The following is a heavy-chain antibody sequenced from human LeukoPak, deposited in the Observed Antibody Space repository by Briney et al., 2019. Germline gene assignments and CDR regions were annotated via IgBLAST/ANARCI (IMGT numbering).Heavy chain of an antibody. CDR3: ARRSRGVYALDAFDI. CDR1: GGSISSYY. J-gene: IGHJ3*02. CDR2: IYYSGST. Sequence: PSETLSLTCTVSGGSISSYYWSWIRQPPGKGLEWIGYIYYSGSTNYNPSLKSRVTISVDTSKNQFSLKLSSVTAADTAVYYCARRSRGVYALDAFDIWGQGTMVTVSS. D-gene: IGHD3-10*01. V-gene: IGHV4-59*08.